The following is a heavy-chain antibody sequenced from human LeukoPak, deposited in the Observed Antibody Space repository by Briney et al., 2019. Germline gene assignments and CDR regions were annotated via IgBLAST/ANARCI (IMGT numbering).Heavy chain of an antibody. CDR2: IYYTGTT. V-gene: IGHV4-59*01. Sequence: KSSETLSLTCTVSGGSMSGYYWTWIRQPPGKTLEWIAYIYYTGTTNYNPSLESRGTISVDTSRNQFSLRLRSVAAADTAVYYCARLRGNYFPDFWGQGTLVTVSS. CDR1: GGSMSGYY. D-gene: IGHD2/OR15-2a*01. CDR3: ARLRGNYFPDF. J-gene: IGHJ4*02.